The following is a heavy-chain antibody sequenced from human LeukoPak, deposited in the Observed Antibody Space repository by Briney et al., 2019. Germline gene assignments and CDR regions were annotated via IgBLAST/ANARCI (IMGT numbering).Heavy chain of an antibody. CDR2: INHSGST. D-gene: IGHD1-26*01. J-gene: IGHJ6*02. CDR3: ARGGKYSGSYQRMRYYYYGMDV. CDR1: GGSFSGYY. Sequence: PETLSLTCAVYGGSFSGYYWSWIRQPPGKGLEWIGEINHSGSTNYNPSLKSRVTISVDTSKNQFSLKLSSVTAADTAVYYCARGGKYSGSYQRMRYYYYGMDVWGQGTTVTVSS. V-gene: IGHV4-34*01.